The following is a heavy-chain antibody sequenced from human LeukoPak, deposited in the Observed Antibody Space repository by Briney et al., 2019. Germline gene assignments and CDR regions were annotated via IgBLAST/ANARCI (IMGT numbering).Heavy chain of an antibody. D-gene: IGHD1-26*01. CDR2: IYSGGST. CDR1: GFTVSSNY. V-gene: IGHV3-53*01. CDR3: ARENRSGSTNS. Sequence: GGSLRLSCAASGFTVSSNYMSWVRQAPGKGLEWVSVIYSGGSTYYADSVKGRFTISRDNSKNTLYLQMNSLRAEDTAVYYCARENRSGSTNSWGQGTLVTVSS. J-gene: IGHJ4*02.